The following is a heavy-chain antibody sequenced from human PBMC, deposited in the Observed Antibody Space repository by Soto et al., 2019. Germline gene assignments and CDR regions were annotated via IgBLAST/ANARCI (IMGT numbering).Heavy chain of an antibody. D-gene: IGHD6-13*01. J-gene: IGHJ4*02. CDR1: GGSFSGYY. V-gene: IGHV4-34*01. CDR2: INHRGST. Sequence: SETLSLTCAVYGGSFSGYYWSWIRQPPGKGLEWIGEINHRGSTNYNPSLKSRVTISVDTSKNQFSLKLSSLRAEDTAVYYCARVHSSSYHYFNYWGQGTLVTVSS. CDR3: ARVHSSSYHYFNY.